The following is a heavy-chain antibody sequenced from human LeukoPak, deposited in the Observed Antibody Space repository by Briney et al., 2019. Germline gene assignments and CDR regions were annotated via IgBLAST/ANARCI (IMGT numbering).Heavy chain of an antibody. CDR1: GFTFSSYA. CDR2: ITGSGDST. D-gene: IGHD1/OR15-1a*01. J-gene: IGHJ4*02. CDR3: ARRTSYYFPY. V-gene: IGHV3-23*01. Sequence: GGSLRLSCAASGFTFSSYAMSWVRQAPGKGLEWVSTITGSGDSTDYADSVKGRFTISRDNAKNTLYLQMNSLRVEDTAVYYCARRTSYYFPYWGQGALVTVSS.